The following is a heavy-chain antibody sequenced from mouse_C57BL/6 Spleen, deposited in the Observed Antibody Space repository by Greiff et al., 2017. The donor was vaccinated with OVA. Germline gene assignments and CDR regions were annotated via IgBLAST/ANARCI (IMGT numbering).Heavy chain of an antibody. CDR2: ISSGSSTI. Sequence: EVKLVESGGGLVKPGGSLKLSCAASGFTFSDYGMHWVRQAPEKGLEWVAYISSGSSTIYYADTVKGRFTISRDNAKNTQFLQMTSLRSEDTAMYYCARGRREYYVDYWGQGTTLTVSS. V-gene: IGHV5-17*01. CDR3: ARGRREYYVDY. CDR1: GFTFSDYG. J-gene: IGHJ2*01.